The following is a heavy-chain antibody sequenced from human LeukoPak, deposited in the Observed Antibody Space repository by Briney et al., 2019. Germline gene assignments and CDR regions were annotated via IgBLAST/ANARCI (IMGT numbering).Heavy chain of an antibody. V-gene: IGHV4-30-2*01. CDR1: GGSISSGGYY. CDR3: LYGGNSGDWVY. Sequence: PSQTLSLTCAVSGGSISSGGYYWSWIRQPPGKGLEWIGYIYHSGSTYYNPSLKSRVTISVDRSKNQFSLNLYSVTAADTAVYYCLYGGNSGDWVYWGQGTLVTVSS. J-gene: IGHJ4*02. D-gene: IGHD4-23*01. CDR2: IYHSGST.